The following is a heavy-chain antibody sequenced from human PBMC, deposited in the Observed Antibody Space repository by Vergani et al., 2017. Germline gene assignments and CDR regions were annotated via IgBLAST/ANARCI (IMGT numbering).Heavy chain of an antibody. J-gene: IGHJ4*02. D-gene: IGHD3-22*01. CDR2: IHPADSDT. CDR3: ARLDGRDSSGSKYFDY. CDR1: GYSFTHYW. V-gene: IGHV5-51*01. Sequence: EVQLVQSGAEVKKPGESLKISCQISGYSFTHYWIGWVRQMPGKGLEWMGIIHPADSDTRYSPSFQGQVTISVDKSISTAYLQRSSLRASDSAMYYCARLDGRDSSGSKYFDYWGQGTLVTVSS.